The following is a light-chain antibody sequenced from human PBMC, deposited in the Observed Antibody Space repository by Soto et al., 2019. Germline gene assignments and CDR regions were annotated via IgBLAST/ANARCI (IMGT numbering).Light chain of an antibody. CDR2: GAS. CDR3: QQYGSRPWT. V-gene: IGKV3-20*01. Sequence: EIVLTQSPDTLSLSPGERATLSCRASQSVGSTYLAWYQQRPGQAPRLLLYGASSRATGIPDRFDGSGSETDFTLTISRLEPEDFAVYYCQQYGSRPWTFGQGTKVDIK. J-gene: IGKJ1*01. CDR1: QSVGSTY.